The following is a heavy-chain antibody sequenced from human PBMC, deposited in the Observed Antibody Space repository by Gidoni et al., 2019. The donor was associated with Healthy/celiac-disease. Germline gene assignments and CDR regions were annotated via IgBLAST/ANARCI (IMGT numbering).Heavy chain of an antibody. D-gene: IGHD6-19*01. V-gene: IGHV3-30*18. CDR3: AKGFEQWLFYRHLPYRFDP. CDR1: GFTFSSYG. Sequence: QVQLVESGGGVVQPGRSLRLSCAASGFTFSSYGMHWVRQAPGKGLEWVAVISYDGSNKYYADSVKGRFTISRDNSKNTLYLQMNSLRAEDTAVYYCAKGFEQWLFYRHLPYRFDPWGQGTLVTVSS. CDR2: ISYDGSNK. J-gene: IGHJ5*02.